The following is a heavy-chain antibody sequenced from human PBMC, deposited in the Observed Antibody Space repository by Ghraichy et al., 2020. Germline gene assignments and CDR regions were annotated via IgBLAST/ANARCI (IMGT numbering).Heavy chain of an antibody. Sequence: GGSLRLSCAASGFTFSNYAMNWVRQAPGKGLEWVSTVSGSGRNTYYADSVKGRFTISRDDSKNTLYLQMNSLRAEDTAIFYCARERGWFGCLNPFDIWGQGTMVTVSS. V-gene: IGHV3-23*01. CDR3: ARERGWFGCLNPFDI. D-gene: IGHD3-10*01. J-gene: IGHJ3*02. CDR1: GFTFSNYA. CDR2: VSGSGRNT.